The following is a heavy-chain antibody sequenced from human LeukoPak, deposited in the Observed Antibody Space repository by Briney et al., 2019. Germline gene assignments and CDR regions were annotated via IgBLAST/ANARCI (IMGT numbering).Heavy chain of an antibody. J-gene: IGHJ4*02. CDR1: GFTFSGSV. CDR2: IRSKANSYAT. D-gene: IGHD2-21*02. Sequence: GSLKLSCAASGFTFSGSVMHWVRQASGRGLEWVGRIRSKANSYATAYAASVKGRFTISRDDSKNTAHLKMNSLRTEDTAVYYCARLWGDCGGDCYSHDFWGQGTLVTVSS. CDR3: ARLWGDCGGDCYSHDF. V-gene: IGHV3-73*01.